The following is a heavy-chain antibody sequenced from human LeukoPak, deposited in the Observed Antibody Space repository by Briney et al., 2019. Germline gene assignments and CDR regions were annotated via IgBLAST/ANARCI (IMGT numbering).Heavy chain of an antibody. CDR1: GFTFSSYA. J-gene: IGHJ4*02. V-gene: IGHV3-30-3*01. D-gene: IGHD5-18*01. Sequence: QPGRSLRLSCAASGFTFSSYAMHWVRQAPGKGPEWVAVISYDGSNKYYADSVKGRFTISRDNSKNTLYLQMNSLRAEDTAVYYCARTDTAMVFGKKDYFDYWGRGTLVTVSS. CDR2: ISYDGSNK. CDR3: ARTDTAMVFGKKDYFDY.